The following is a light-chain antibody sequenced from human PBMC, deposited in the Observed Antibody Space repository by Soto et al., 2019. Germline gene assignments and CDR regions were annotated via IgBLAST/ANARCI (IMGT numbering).Light chain of an antibody. CDR2: SNN. CDR1: SSNIGSHT. CDR3: AAWDDSLNGVI. J-gene: IGLJ2*01. V-gene: IGLV1-44*01. Sequence: QSALTQPPSASGTPGQRITISCSGSSSNIGSHTVNWHQQVPGTAPKLLIYSNNERPSGVPGRFSGSKSGTSASLAINGLQSGDEADYYCAAWDDSLNGVIFGGGTKLTV.